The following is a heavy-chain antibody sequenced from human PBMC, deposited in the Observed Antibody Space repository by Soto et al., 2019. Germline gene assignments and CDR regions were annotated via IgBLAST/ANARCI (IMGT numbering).Heavy chain of an antibody. CDR2: IYHSGST. CDR3: ARAVPAAGTKKGSYYYYMDV. Sequence: SETLSLTCAVSSGSISSSNWWRWVRQPPGKGLEWIGEIYHSGSTNYNPSLKSRVTISVDKSKNQFSLKLSSVTAADTAVYYCARAVPAAGTKKGSYYYYMDVWGKGTTVTVSS. J-gene: IGHJ6*03. V-gene: IGHV4-4*02. CDR1: SGSISSSNW. D-gene: IGHD6-13*01.